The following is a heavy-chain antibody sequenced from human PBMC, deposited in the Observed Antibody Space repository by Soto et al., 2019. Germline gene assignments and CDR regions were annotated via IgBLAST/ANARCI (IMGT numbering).Heavy chain of an antibody. CDR2: INPSGGST. CDR3: ARWASMVTDFDY. Sequence: QVQLVQSGAEVKKPGASVKVSCKASGYTFTSYYMHWVRQAPGQGLEWMGIINPSGGSTSYAQKFRGRVTMTRDTSTSTVYMELSSLRSEDTAVYYCARWASMVTDFDYWGQGTLVTVSS. CDR1: GYTFTSYY. J-gene: IGHJ4*02. V-gene: IGHV1-46*01. D-gene: IGHD5-18*01.